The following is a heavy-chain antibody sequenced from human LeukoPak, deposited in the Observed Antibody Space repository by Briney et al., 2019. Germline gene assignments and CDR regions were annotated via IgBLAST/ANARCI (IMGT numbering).Heavy chain of an antibody. V-gene: IGHV3-23*01. CDR2: INSGGDDT. CDR1: GFTFSISA. Sequence: GGSLRLSCAASGFTFSISAMTWVRQAPGKGLERVSAINSGGDDTVHADSVKGRLTISRDNSKNTLYLQMNSLRAEDTAIYYCTKGGSYAPLDYWGQGTLVTVSS. J-gene: IGHJ4*02. CDR3: TKGGSYAPLDY. D-gene: IGHD1-26*01.